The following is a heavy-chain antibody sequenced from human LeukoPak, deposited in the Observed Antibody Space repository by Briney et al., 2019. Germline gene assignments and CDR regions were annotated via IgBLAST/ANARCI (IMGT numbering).Heavy chain of an antibody. CDR2: IGLKTDSYAT. Sequence: GGSLRLSCAVSGFTVSGSTMHWVRQASGKGLEWVGHIGLKTDSYATAYAASVKGRVTISRDDSRSTTYLQMNRLTTEDTAVYYCIGQNYYDSSGYSYPDYWGQGTLVTVSS. D-gene: IGHD3-22*01. J-gene: IGHJ4*02. V-gene: IGHV3-73*01. CDR3: IGQNYYDSSGYSYPDY. CDR1: GFTVSGST.